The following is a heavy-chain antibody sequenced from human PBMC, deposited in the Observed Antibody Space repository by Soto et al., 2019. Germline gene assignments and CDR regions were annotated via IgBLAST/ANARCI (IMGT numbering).Heavy chain of an antibody. CDR2: IYYSGST. CDR3: ARDRGPGSYIDAFDI. Sequence: SETLSLTCTVSGGSISSYYWSWIRQPPGKGLEWIGYIYYSGSTNYNPSLKSRVTISVDTSKNQFSLKLSSVTAADTAVYYCARDRGPGSYIDAFDIWGQGTMVTVSS. CDR1: GGSISSYY. J-gene: IGHJ3*02. D-gene: IGHD3-10*01. V-gene: IGHV4-59*01.